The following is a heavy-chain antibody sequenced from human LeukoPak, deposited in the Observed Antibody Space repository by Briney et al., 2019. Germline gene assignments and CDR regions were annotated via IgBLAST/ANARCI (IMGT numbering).Heavy chain of an antibody. Sequence: QPGRSLRLSCAASGFTFSSYAMHWVRQAPGKGLEWVAVISYDGSNKYYADSVKGRFTISRDNSKNTLYLQMNSLRAEDTAVYYCARELVVVAATPYYYGMDVWGQGTMVTVSS. J-gene: IGHJ6*02. CDR2: ISYDGSNK. V-gene: IGHV3-30-3*01. CDR1: GFTFSSYA. CDR3: ARELVVVAATPYYYGMDV. D-gene: IGHD2-15*01.